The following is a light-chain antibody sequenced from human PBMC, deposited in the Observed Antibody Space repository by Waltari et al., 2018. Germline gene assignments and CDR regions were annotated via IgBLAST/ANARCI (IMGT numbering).Light chain of an antibody. Sequence: QLVLTQSPSASASRGASAKLTSTLGSGHTSTTAAWLQQHPEKGPRFWMKVNSDGSHSKGDEIPDRFSGSSSGAGRYLTIYSLQSEDEADYYCQNVGHGTWVFGGGTKLTVL. J-gene: IGLJ3*02. CDR2: VNSDGSH. CDR3: QNVGHGTWV. V-gene: IGLV4-69*01. CDR1: SGHTSTT.